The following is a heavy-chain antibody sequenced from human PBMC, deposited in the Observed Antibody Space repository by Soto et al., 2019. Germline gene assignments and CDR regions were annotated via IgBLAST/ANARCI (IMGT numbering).Heavy chain of an antibody. D-gene: IGHD3-16*01. V-gene: IGHV4-59*01. CDR1: GGSISSYY. J-gene: IGHJ6*02. CDR3: ARSWVTGKGGIDV. Sequence: SETLSLTCTVSGGSISSYYWSWIRQPPGKGLEWIGYIYDSGSTNYNRSLKSRVTISVDTSKNQFSLKLTSVTAADTAVYYCARSWVTGKGGIDVWGQGTTVTVSS. CDR2: IYDSGST.